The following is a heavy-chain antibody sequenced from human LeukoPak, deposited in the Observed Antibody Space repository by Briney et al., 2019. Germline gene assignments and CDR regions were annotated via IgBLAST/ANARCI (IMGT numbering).Heavy chain of an antibody. CDR2: ISYDGSNK. V-gene: IGHV3-30-3*01. CDR3: ARFTSSSWYYFDY. D-gene: IGHD6-13*01. CDR1: GFTFNDYA. Sequence: GGSLRLSCAASGFTFNDYAMHWVRQAPGKGLEWVAVISYDGSNKYYADSVKGRFTISRDNSKNTLYLQMNSLRAEDTAVYYCARFTSSSWYYFDYWGQGTLVTVSS. J-gene: IGHJ4*02.